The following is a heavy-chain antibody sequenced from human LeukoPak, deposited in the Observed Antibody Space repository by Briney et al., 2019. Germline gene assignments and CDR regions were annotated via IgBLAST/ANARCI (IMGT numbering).Heavy chain of an antibody. D-gene: IGHD4-11*01. Sequence: PSETLSLTCTVSGYSISSGYYWGWIRQPPGKGLEWIGSIYHSGSTYYNPSLKSRVTISVDTSKNQFSLKLSSVTAADTAVYYCARDNSMGPVGPFDYWGQGTLVTVSS. J-gene: IGHJ4*02. CDR2: IYHSGST. V-gene: IGHV4-38-2*02. CDR3: ARDNSMGPVGPFDY. CDR1: GYSISSGYY.